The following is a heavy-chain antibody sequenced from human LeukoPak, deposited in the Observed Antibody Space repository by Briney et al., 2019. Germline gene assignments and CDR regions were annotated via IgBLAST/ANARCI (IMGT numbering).Heavy chain of an antibody. CDR1: IVSIKNYY. CDR3: ARDLTGGYNYEGTLGY. J-gene: IGHJ4*02. V-gene: IGHV4-59*01. D-gene: IGHD5-24*01. CDR2: IYYTGST. Sequence: SETLSLTCSSSIVSIKNYYWNWIRQSPGKGLQWIGYIYYTGSTDYNFSLKSRVTISLDTSENQFSLRLNSVTAADTAVYYCARDLTGGYNYEGTLGYWGQGTLVTVSS.